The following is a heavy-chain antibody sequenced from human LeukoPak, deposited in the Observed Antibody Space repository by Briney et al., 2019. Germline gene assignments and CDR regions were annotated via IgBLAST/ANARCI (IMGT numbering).Heavy chain of an antibody. V-gene: IGHV3-23*01. CDR1: GFTSSNSA. CDR3: ATYSILNAREFRY. Sequence: GGSLRLSCAASGFTSSNSAMTWVRQAPGKGLEWVSAISGSGGSTYYADSVKGRFTISRDNSRNTLYLQMNNLRADDTAVYYCATYSILNAREFRYWGQGTLITVTS. D-gene: IGHD4-11*01. J-gene: IGHJ1*01. CDR2: ISGSGGST.